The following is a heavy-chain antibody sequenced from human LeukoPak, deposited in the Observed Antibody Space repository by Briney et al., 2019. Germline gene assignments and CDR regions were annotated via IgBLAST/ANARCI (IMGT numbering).Heavy chain of an antibody. V-gene: IGHV3-64*01. J-gene: IGHJ4*02. CDR1: GFTFSSYA. CDR3: AKERGYSGYGQYYFDY. CDR2: ISTNGGST. Sequence: GGSLRLSCAASGFTFSSYAMYWVRQAPGKGLEYVSAISTNGGSTYYANSVKGRFTISRDNSKNTLYLQMNSLRAEDTAVYYCAKERGYSGYGQYYFDYWGQGTLVTVSS. D-gene: IGHD5-12*01.